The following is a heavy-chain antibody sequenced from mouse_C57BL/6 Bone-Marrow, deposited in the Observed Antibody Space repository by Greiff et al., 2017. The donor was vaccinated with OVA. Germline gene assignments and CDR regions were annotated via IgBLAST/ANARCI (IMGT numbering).Heavy chain of an antibody. CDR3: AILTRIY. CDR2: IYPSDSDT. J-gene: IGHJ3*01. CDR1: GYTFTSYW. V-gene: IGHV1-74*01. Sequence: QVQLQQPGAELVKPGASVKVSCKASGYTFTSYWMHWVKQRPGQGLEWIGRIYPSDSDTNYNQKFKGKATLTVDKSSSTAYMQLSNLTSEDSAICYCAILTRIYWGQGTLITVSA.